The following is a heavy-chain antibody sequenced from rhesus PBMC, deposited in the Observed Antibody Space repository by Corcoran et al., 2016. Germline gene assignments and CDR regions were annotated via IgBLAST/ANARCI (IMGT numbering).Heavy chain of an antibody. V-gene: IGHV4-127*01. CDR3: ASGLNYGAPNFGLDS. Sequence: QVQLQESGPGLVTPSETLSLTCTVSGDSFISGYAWSWIRLPPGKGREWIGYIGGYYNPSLKSRVTISKDTSKNQFSLNLTSVTAADTAVYYCASGLNYGAPNFGLDSWGQGVVVTVSS. D-gene: IGHD1-26*01. CDR2: IGG. J-gene: IGHJ6*01. CDR1: GDSFISGYA.